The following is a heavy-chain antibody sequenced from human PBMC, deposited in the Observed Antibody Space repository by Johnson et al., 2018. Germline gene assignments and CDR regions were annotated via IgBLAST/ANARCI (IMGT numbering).Heavy chain of an antibody. CDR2: IIPIFGTA. CDR3: ARDPTGIAVAGVDAFDI. V-gene: IGHV1-69*01. CDR1: GGTFSSYA. J-gene: IGHJ3*02. D-gene: IGHD6-19*01. Sequence: QVQLVESGAEVKKPGSSVKVSCKASGGTFSSYAISWVRQAPGQGLEWMGGIIPIFGTANYAQKFQGRVKITADESTSTAYMELSSLRSEDTAVYYGARDPTGIAVAGVDAFDIWGQGTMVTVSS.